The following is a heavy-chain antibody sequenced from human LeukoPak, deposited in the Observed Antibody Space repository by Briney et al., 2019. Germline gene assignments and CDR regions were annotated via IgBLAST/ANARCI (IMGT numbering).Heavy chain of an antibody. CDR2: IRYDGSNK. V-gene: IGHV3-30*02. J-gene: IGHJ4*02. CDR1: GFTFSSYG. CDR3: AKDSAYSSLDPYYFDY. Sequence: GGSLRLSCAASGFTFSSYGMHWVRQAPGKGLEWVAFIRYDGSNKYYADSVKGRFTISRDNSKNTLYLQMNSLRAEDTAVYYCAKDSAYSSLDPYYFDYWGQGILVTVSS. D-gene: IGHD6-13*01.